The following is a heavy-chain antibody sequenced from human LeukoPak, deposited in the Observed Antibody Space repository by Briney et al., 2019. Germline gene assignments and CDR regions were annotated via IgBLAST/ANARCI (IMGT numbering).Heavy chain of an antibody. J-gene: IGHJ4*02. V-gene: IGHV4-39*01. CDR2: IYYSGST. CDR3: ARVMDSSGYYESYYFDY. Sequence: SETLSHTCTVSGGSISSSSYYWGWIRQPPGKGLEWIGSIYYSGSTYYNPSLKSRVTISVDTSKNQFSLKLSSVTAADTAVYYCARVMDSSGYYESYYFDYWGQGTLVTVSS. CDR1: GGSISSSSYY. D-gene: IGHD3-22*01.